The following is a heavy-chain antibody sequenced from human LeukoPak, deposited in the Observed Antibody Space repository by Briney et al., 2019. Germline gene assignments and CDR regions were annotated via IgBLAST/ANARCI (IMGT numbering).Heavy chain of an antibody. J-gene: IGHJ3*02. V-gene: IGHV7-4-1*02. CDR2: INTNTGNP. CDR1: GYTFTSYA. Sequence: ASVKVSCKASGYTFTSYAMNWVRQAPGQGLEWMGWINTNTGNPTYSQGFTGRFVFSLDTSVSTAYLQISSLKAEDPAVYYCAKTSQEQTYYYDSSGPDAFDIWGQGTMVTVSS. CDR3: AKTSQEQTYYYDSSGPDAFDI. D-gene: IGHD3-22*01.